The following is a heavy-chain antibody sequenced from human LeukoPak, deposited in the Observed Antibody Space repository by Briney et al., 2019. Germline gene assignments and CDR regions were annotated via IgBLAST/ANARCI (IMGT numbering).Heavy chain of an antibody. CDR1: GGSISSYY. V-gene: IGHV4-59*01. J-gene: IGHJ5*02. CDR3: ARVNGPQRRRIAAAVWFDP. Sequence: PSETLSLTCTVSGGSISSYYWSWIRQPPGKGLEWIGYIYYSGSTNYNPSLKSRVTISVDTSRSQFSLQLRSVTAADTAVYYCARVNGPQRRRIAAAVWFDPWGQGTLVTVSS. CDR2: IYYSGST. D-gene: IGHD6-13*01.